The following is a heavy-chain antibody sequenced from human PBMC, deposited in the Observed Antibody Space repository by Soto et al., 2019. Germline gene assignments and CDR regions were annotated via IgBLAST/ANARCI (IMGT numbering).Heavy chain of an antibody. D-gene: IGHD2-15*01. J-gene: IGHJ6*02. CDR3: ATSLKVRGIGGNYSFAMDV. CDR1: GGTFSNYA. Sequence: QVQLVQSGAEVKKPGSSVKVSCKASGGTFSNYAFSWVRQAPGQGLAWLGGIMPIFGRADYAQKFRGRVTLSADESSSPAQMGVSSLRSEDTAVYYCATSLKVRGIGGNYSFAMDVWGQGTTVPVSS. V-gene: IGHV1-69*12. CDR2: IMPIFGRA.